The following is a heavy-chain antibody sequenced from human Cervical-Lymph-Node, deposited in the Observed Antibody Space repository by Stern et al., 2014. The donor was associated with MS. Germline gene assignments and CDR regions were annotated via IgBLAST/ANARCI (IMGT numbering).Heavy chain of an antibody. D-gene: IGHD5-18*01. Sequence: VQLLESGGGVVQPGGSLRLSCAASGFNFSNYAMHWVRQAPGKGLEWVTMLSYDGNKEYYADSVKGRFTISRDNSMNRLYLQMNGLRDEDTAVYYCARASTWIQLWLVGYWGQGALVSVSS. CDR1: GFNFSNYA. CDR2: LSYDGNKE. V-gene: IGHV3-30*04. J-gene: IGHJ4*02. CDR3: ARASTWIQLWLVGY.